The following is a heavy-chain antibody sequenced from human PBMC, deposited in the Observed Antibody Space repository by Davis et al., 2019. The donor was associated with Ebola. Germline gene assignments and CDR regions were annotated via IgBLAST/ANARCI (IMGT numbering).Heavy chain of an antibody. CDR3: ARRFLEWLPTSSYYYYGMDV. CDR2: ISAYNGNT. Sequence: SDTVPCMPSGYTFTRHGIIRVRQAPGQGLEWMGWISAYNGNTNYAQKLQGRVTMTTDTSTSPAYMELRSLRSDDTAVYYCARRFLEWLPTSSYYYYGMDVWGQGTTVTVSS. CDR1: GYTFTRHG. D-gene: IGHD3-3*01. V-gene: IGHV1-18*04. J-gene: IGHJ6*02.